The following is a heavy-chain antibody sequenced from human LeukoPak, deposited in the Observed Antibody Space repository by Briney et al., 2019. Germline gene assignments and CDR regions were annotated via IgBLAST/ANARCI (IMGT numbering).Heavy chain of an antibody. D-gene: IGHD2-21*01. V-gene: IGHV1-18*01. Sequence: GASVKVSCKASGYTFTSYGISWVRQAPGQGLEWMGWISAYNGNTNYAQKLQGRVTMTTDTSTSTAYMELRSLRSDDTAVYYCARAYCGGDCCYYYMDVWGKGTTVTVSS. CDR3: ARAYCGGDCCYYYMDV. CDR1: GYTFTSYG. CDR2: ISAYNGNT. J-gene: IGHJ6*03.